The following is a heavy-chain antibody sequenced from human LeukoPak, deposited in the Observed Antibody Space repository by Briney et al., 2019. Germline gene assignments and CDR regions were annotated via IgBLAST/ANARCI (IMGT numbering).Heavy chain of an antibody. Sequence: SETLSLTCTVSGGSISSYDWSWIRQPPGKGLGWVWDIYDSGSTNYYALPKSRVIISVDTSKNQFSLKLSSVSAADEAVYYCARQGKTAIPYYDGMDVWGQGTTVTVSS. D-gene: IGHD2-2*02. V-gene: IGHV4-59*08. CDR2: IYDSGST. CDR3: ARQGKTAIPYYDGMDV. J-gene: IGHJ6*02. CDR1: GGSISSYD.